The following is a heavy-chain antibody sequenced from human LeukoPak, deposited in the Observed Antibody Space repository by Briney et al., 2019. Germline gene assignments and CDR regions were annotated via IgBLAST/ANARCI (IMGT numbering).Heavy chain of an antibody. CDR1: GYTFTSYG. CDR2: ISAYNGNT. CDR3: ARDTLNINYYDSSGTLDY. Sequence: GASVKVSCKASGYTFTSYGISWVRQAPGQGLEWMGWISAYNGNTNYAQKLQGRVTMTTDTSTSTAYMEPRSLRSDDTAVYYCARDTLNINYYDSSGTLDYWGQGTLVTVSS. V-gene: IGHV1-18*01. J-gene: IGHJ4*02. D-gene: IGHD3-22*01.